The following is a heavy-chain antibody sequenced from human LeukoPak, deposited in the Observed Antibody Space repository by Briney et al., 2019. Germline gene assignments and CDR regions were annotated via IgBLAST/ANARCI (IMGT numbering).Heavy chain of an antibody. Sequence: SETLSLTCAVYGGSFSGYYWSWIRQPPGKGLEWIGEINHSGSTNYNPSLKSRVTISVDTSKNQFSLKLSSVTAADTAMYYCARGPRLYIVVARYGMDVWGQGTTVTVSS. CDR2: INHSGST. D-gene: IGHD2-15*01. CDR1: GGSFSGYY. CDR3: ARGPRLYIVVARYGMDV. J-gene: IGHJ6*02. V-gene: IGHV4-34*01.